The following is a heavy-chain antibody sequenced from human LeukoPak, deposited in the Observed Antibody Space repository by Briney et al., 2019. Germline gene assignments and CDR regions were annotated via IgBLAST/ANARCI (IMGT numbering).Heavy chain of an antibody. D-gene: IGHD2-15*01. CDR3: ARVFCSGGSCYYGRGAFDI. J-gene: IGHJ3*02. Sequence: PSETPSLTCAVYGGSFSGYYWSWIRQPPGKGLEWIGEINHSGSTNYNPSLKSRVTISVDTSKNQFSLKLSSVTAADTAVYYCARVFCSGGSCYYGRGAFDIWGQGTMVTVSS. CDR1: GGSFSGYY. V-gene: IGHV4-34*01. CDR2: INHSGST.